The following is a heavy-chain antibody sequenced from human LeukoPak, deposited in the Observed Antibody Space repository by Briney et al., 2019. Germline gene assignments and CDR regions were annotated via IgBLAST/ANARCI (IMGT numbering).Heavy chain of an antibody. D-gene: IGHD3-10*01. Sequence: SETLSLTCAVYGGSFSGYYWSWIRQPPGKGLEWIGEINHSGSTNYNPSLKSRVTISVDTSKNQFSLKLSSVTAADPAVYYCATVNVLLWFGELLYAGYFDYWGQGTLVTVSS. V-gene: IGHV4-34*01. CDR3: ATVNVLLWFGELLYAGYFDY. CDR1: GGSFSGYY. CDR2: INHSGST. J-gene: IGHJ4*02.